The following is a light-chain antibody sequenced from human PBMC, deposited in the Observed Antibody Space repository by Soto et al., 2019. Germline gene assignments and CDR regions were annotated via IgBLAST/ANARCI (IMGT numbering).Light chain of an antibody. CDR3: QRYGRSPGLFT. V-gene: IGKV3-11*01. J-gene: IGKJ3*01. CDR2: DAS. Sequence: EIVLTQSPATLSLSPGERATLSCRASQSVSSYLAWYQQKPGQAPRLLIYDASNRATGIPARFSGSGSGTDFTLTISRLEPEDFAVYYCQRYGRSPGLFTFGPGTKVDIK. CDR1: QSVSSY.